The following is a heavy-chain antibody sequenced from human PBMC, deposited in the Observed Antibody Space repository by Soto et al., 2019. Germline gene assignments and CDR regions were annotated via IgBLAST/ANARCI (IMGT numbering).Heavy chain of an antibody. V-gene: IGHV4-39*01. D-gene: IGHD4-17*01. J-gene: IGHJ4*02. CDR3: VSQRTTVPTQAYFDY. CDR1: GGSVTNSSYY. CDR2: VYYRGRS. Sequence: SETLSLTCTVSGGSVTNSSYYWGWTRQSPGKGLEWIGSVYYRGRSYSKSSVKSRVTISVDTSKNRFSLSLNSVTASDTAVYFCVSQRTTVPTQAYFDYWGPGALVTVSS.